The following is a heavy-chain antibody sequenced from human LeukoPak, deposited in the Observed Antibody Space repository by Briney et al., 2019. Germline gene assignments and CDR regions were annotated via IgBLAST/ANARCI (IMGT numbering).Heavy chain of an antibody. J-gene: IGHJ6*03. D-gene: IGHD2-15*01. CDR3: ARDLAGVVNYYYYMDV. Sequence: TSSETLSLTCTVSGGSISSSSYYWGWIRQPPGKGLEWIGSIYYSGSTYYNPSLKSRVTISVDTSKNQFSLKLSSVTAADTAVYYCARDLAGVVNYYYYMDVWGKGTSVTFSS. CDR2: IYYSGST. V-gene: IGHV4-39*07. CDR1: GGSISSSSYY.